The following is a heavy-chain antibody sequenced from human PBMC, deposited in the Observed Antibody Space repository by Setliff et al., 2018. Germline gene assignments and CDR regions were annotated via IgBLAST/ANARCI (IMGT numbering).Heavy chain of an antibody. CDR1: GFTFRSYW. D-gene: IGHD3-3*01. CDR3: AKVARGFWSGYYTYYYYYMDV. J-gene: IGHJ6*03. Sequence: GGSLRLSCAASGFTFRSYWMSWVRQAPGKGLEWVANIKKDGSNKYYADSVKGRFNISRDNSKNTLYLQMNSLRAEDTAVYYCAKVARGFWSGYYTYYYYYMDVWGKGTTVTVSS. V-gene: IGHV3-7*01. CDR2: IKKDGSNK.